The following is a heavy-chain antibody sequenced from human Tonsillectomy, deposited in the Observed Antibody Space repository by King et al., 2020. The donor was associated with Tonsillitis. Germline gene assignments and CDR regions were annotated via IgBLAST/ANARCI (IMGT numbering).Heavy chain of an antibody. CDR3: ARELSSRGRFGY. D-gene: IGHD3-10*01. CDR1: GFTFSRYA. CDR2: IPFDGSNQ. Sequence: HVQLVESGGGVVQPGRSLRLSCAASGFTFSRYAMHWVRQAPGKGLEWVAVIPFDGSNQYYTNSVKGRFTISRDNSKNTLYMQMNSLRAEDTAVYYCARELSSRGRFGYWGQGTLVTVSS. J-gene: IGHJ4*02. V-gene: IGHV3-30*04.